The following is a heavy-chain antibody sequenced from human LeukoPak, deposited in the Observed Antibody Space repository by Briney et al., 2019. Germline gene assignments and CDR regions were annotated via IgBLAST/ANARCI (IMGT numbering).Heavy chain of an antibody. J-gene: IGHJ5*02. V-gene: IGHV4-34*01. CDR3: ARGGRNAVAGRSRWFDP. CDR1: GGSFSGYY. D-gene: IGHD6-19*01. CDR2: INHSGST. Sequence: PSETLSLTCAVYGGSFSGYYWSWIRQPPGKGLEWIGEINHSGSTNYNPSLKSRVTISVDTSKNQFSLKLSSVTAAGTAVYYCARGGRNAVAGRSRWFDPWGQGTLVTVSS.